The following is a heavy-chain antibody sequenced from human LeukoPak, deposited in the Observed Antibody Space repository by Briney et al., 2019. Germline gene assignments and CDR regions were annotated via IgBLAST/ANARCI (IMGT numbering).Heavy chain of an antibody. J-gene: IGHJ5*01. CDR1: GFAFSVYA. CDR2: INANSGTT. D-gene: IGHD6-19*01. CDR3: SKPISGGLAVTADWFHP. Sequence: GGSLRLSCSASGFAFSVYAMSWLRQPPGKRLDWVATINANSGTTSYAASVRGCFTISRDNSKNTLYLQLNTLRADDTATYYCSKPISGGLAVTADWFHPWCQGTLVVVSS. V-gene: IGHV3-23*01.